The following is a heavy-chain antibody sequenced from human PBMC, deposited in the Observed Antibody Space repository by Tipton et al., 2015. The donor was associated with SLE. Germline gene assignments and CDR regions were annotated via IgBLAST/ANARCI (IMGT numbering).Heavy chain of an antibody. Sequence: LSLTCAVYGGSFSGYYWSWVRQAPGKGLEWVAVIWYDGSNKYYADSVKGRFTISRDNSKNTLYLQMNSLRAEDTAVYYCARECGGDCYGGTFDIWGQGTMVTVSS. CDR2: IWYDGSNK. J-gene: IGHJ3*02. V-gene: IGHV3-33*01. D-gene: IGHD2-21*02. CDR1: GGSFSGYY. CDR3: ARECGGDCYGGTFDI.